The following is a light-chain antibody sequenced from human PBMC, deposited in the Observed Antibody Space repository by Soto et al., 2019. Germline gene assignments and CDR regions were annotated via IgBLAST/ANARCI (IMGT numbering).Light chain of an antibody. V-gene: IGKV4-1*01. CDR3: QQYYSTPWT. CDR2: WAS. CDR1: QSVLYISNNKNY. J-gene: IGKJ1*01. Sequence: DIVMTQSPDSLAVSLGERATINSKSSQSVLYISNNKNYLAWYQQKPGQPPKLLIYWASTRESGVPDRFSGSGSGTDFTLTISSLQAEDVAVYYCQQYYSTPWTFGQGTKVDI.